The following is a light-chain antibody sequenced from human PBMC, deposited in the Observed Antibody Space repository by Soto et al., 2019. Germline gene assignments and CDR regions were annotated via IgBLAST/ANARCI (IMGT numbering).Light chain of an antibody. Sequence: QSALTQPASVSGSPGQSITISCTGTSSDIGAYDYVSWYQQHPGKAPKLMIYKVTSRPSGVSIRFSGSKSGRAAFLTISGLQAEDEADYYCSSYSGISHWVFGGGTKVTVL. CDR3: SSYSGISHWV. CDR1: SSDIGAYDY. V-gene: IGLV2-14*01. J-gene: IGLJ3*02. CDR2: KVT.